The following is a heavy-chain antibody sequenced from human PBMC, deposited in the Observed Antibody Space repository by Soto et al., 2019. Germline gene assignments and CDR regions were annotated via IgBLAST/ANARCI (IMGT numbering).Heavy chain of an antibody. CDR2: ISYDGSNK. CDR3: AKTRPVAAKSGYFDY. V-gene: IGHV3-30*18. CDR1: GFTFSSYD. J-gene: IGHJ4*02. Sequence: GGSLRVSCAASGFTFSSYDMQWVRQAPGKGLEWVAVISYDGSNKYYADSVKGRFAISRDNSKNTLYLQMNSLRAEDTAVYYCAKTRPVAAKSGYFDYWGQGTLVTVSS. D-gene: IGHD6-19*01.